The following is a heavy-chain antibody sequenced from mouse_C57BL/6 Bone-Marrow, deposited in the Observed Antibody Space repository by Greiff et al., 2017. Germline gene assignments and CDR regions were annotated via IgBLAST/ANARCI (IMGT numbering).Heavy chain of an antibody. J-gene: IGHJ2*01. Sequence: EVQVVESGGGLVTPGGSLKLSCAASGFTFSSYAMSWVRQTPEKRLEWVASISDGGSYTYYPDHVKGRFTISRDNAKNKLYLQMSHLKSEDTAMYYCARDKGLTGTLDYWGQGTTLTVSS. V-gene: IGHV5-4*01. CDR1: GFTFSSYA. D-gene: IGHD4-1*01. CDR2: ISDGGSYT. CDR3: ARDKGLTGTLDY.